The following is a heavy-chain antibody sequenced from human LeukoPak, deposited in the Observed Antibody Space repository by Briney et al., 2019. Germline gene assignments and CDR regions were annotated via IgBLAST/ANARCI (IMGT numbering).Heavy chain of an antibody. CDR2: ISTYNGNT. Sequence: GASVTVSCKASGYIFTNYGISWVRQAPGQGLEWMGWISTYNGNTNYAQKLQGRVTMTTDTSTSTAYMQLRSLRSDDTAMYHCARVSASSYWYFDLWGRGTLVTVSS. CDR3: ARVSASSYWYFDL. J-gene: IGHJ2*01. V-gene: IGHV1-18*01. D-gene: IGHD6-6*01. CDR1: GYIFTNYG.